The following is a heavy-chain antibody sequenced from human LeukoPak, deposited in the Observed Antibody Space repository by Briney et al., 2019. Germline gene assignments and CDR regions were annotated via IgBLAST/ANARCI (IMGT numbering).Heavy chain of an antibody. Sequence: SETLSLTCTVSGGSISSGDYYWRWSRQPPGKGLEWIVYIYYSGSTYYNPSLKSRVTISVDTSKNQFSLKLSSVTAADTAVYYCARDAMVRGVINDDAFDIWGQGTMVTVSS. V-gene: IGHV4-30-4*01. CDR3: ARDAMVRGVINDDAFDI. J-gene: IGHJ3*02. CDR2: IYYSGST. CDR1: GGSISSGDYY. D-gene: IGHD3-10*01.